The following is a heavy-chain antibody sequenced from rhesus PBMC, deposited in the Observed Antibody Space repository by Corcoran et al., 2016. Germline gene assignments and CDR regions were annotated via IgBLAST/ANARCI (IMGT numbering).Heavy chain of an antibody. Sequence: QVQLQESGPGLVKPSETLSLTCAVSGGSINSNYWDWIRQPPGKGLEWIGRISGSGGSTYYHTSRKSRVTISTDTSKNQFSRKLGSVTAADTAVYYCAKGWRYFDLWGPGTPITISS. CDR2: ISGSGGST. J-gene: IGHJ2*01. CDR3: AKGWRYFDL. D-gene: IGHD3-3*01. V-gene: IGHV4-173*01. CDR1: GGSINSNY.